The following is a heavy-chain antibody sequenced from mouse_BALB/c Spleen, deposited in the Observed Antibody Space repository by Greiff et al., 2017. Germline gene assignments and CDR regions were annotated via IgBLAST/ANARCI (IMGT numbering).Heavy chain of an antibody. Sequence: QVQLQQPGAELVMPGASVKMSCKASGYTFTDYWMHWVKQRPGQGLEWIGAIDTSDSYTSYNQKFKGKATLTVDESSSTAYMQLSSLTSEDSAVYYGAREGCHYGSVAYWGQGTLVTVSA. J-gene: IGHJ3*01. CDR3: AREGCHYGSVAY. V-gene: IGHV1-69*01. CDR1: GYTFTDYW. CDR2: IDTSDSYT. D-gene: IGHD1-1*01.